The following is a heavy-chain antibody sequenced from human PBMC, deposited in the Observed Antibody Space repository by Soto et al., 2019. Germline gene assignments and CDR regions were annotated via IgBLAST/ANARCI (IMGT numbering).Heavy chain of an antibody. CDR3: ARDGSGSYYQNSYYYYYYGMDV. CDR1: GGTFSSYA. Sequence: SVKVSCKASGGTFSSYAISWVRQAPGQGLEWMGGIIPIFGTANYAQKFQGRVTITADESTSTAYMELSSLRSEDTAVYYCARDGSGSYYQNSYYYYYYGMDVWGQGTTVTVSS. CDR2: IIPIFGTA. J-gene: IGHJ6*02. D-gene: IGHD3-10*01. V-gene: IGHV1-69*13.